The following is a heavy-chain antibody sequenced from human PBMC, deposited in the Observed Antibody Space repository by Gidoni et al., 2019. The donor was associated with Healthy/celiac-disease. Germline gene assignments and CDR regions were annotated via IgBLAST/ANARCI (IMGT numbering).Heavy chain of an antibody. CDR1: GYTFTGYY. J-gene: IGHJ5*02. CDR3: ARDSGYSSGWYVGGWFDP. D-gene: IGHD6-19*01. Sequence: QVQLVQSGAEVKKPGASVKVSCKASGYTFTGYYMHWVRQAPGQGLEWMGWINPNSGGTNYAQKFQGWVTMTRDTSISTAYMELSRLRSDDTAVYYCARDSGYSSGWYVGGWFDPWGQGTLVTVSS. V-gene: IGHV1-2*04. CDR2: INPNSGGT.